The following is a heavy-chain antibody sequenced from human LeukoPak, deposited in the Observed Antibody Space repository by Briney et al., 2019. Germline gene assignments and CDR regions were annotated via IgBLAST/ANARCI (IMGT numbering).Heavy chain of an antibody. CDR1: GGSFSGYY. D-gene: IGHD4-17*01. CDR2: INHSGST. Sequence: SETLSLTCAVYGGSFSGYYWSWIRQPPGKGLEWIGEINHSGSTNYNPSLKSRVTISVDTSKNQFSLNLSSVTAADTALYSCARSGYGDYADAFDIWGQGTMVTVSS. CDR3: ARSGYGDYADAFDI. J-gene: IGHJ3*02. V-gene: IGHV4-34*01.